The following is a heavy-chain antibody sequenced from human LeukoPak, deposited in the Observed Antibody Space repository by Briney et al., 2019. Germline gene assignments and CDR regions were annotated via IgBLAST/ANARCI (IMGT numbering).Heavy chain of an antibody. J-gene: IGHJ6*02. CDR2: IYYSGST. V-gene: IGHV4-31*03. CDR3: ARDRWGRTTVTNYYYYGMDV. CDR1: GGSIRSGAYY. D-gene: IGHD4-17*01. Sequence: PSQTLSLTCTVSGGSIRSGAYYWSWIRQHPGKGLEWIGYIYYSGSTYYNPSLKSRVTMSVDTSKNQFSLKLSSVTAADTAVYYCARDRWGRTTVTNYYYYGMDVWGQGTTVTVSS.